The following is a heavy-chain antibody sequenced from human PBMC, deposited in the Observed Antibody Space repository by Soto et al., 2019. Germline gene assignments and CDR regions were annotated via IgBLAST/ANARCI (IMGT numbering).Heavy chain of an antibody. J-gene: IGHJ4*02. CDR2: INPASGGT. CDR1: GYTFTDYY. V-gene: IGHV1-2*02. CDR3: ARERDGDH. Sequence: QVQLVQSGAEVKKPGASVKVSCKASGYTFTDYYMHWVRQAPGQGLEWMGWINPASGGTTYAQRFQGRVTMTRDTSITTAYMEMNSLRSDDTAVYYCARERDGDHWGQGTLVTVSS.